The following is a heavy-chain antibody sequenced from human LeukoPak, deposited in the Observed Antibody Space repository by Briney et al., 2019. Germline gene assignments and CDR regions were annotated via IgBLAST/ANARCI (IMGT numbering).Heavy chain of an antibody. CDR1: GFTFSSYA. V-gene: IGHV3-23*01. CDR2: ISGSGGST. CDR3: AAGYCSGGSCYGFVDY. D-gene: IGHD2-15*01. Sequence: GSLRLSCAASGFTFSSYAMSWVRQAPGKGLEWVSAISGSGGSTYYADSVKGRFTISRDNSENTLYLQMNSLRAEDTAVYYCAAGYCSGGSCYGFVDYWGQGTLVTVSS. J-gene: IGHJ4*02.